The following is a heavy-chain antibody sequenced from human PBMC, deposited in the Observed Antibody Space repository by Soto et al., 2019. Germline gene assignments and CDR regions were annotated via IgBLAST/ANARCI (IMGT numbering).Heavy chain of an antibody. CDR1: GFSLSTTGVG. J-gene: IGHJ5*02. CDR3: AQRLRDYGMGRERANYFDP. CDR2: IYWDDDK. Sequence: QITLKESGPTLVRPTQTLTLTCTFSGFSLSTTGVGVGWIRQPPGKALEWLALIYWDDDKRYSPSLKSRLTITKDTTKNEVILTMTNMYPVDTATYSFAQRLRDYGMGRERANYFDPLGQGTLVTVSS. D-gene: IGHD1-7*01. V-gene: IGHV2-5*02.